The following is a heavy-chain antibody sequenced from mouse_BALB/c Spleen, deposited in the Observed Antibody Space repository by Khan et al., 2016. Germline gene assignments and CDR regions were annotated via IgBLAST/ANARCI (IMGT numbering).Heavy chain of an antibody. D-gene: IGHD1-1*01. CDR3: TRWNYGGAY. CDR2: IYPSDSYT. V-gene: IGHV1-69*02. CDR1: GYTFTSYW. Sequence: QVQLQQPGAELVRPGASVKLSCKASGYTFTSYWINWVKQRPGRGLEWIGNIYPSDSYTNYNQKFKDKATLTVDKSSSTAYMQLSSPTSEDSAVYYCTRWNYGGAYWGQGTLVTVST. J-gene: IGHJ3*01.